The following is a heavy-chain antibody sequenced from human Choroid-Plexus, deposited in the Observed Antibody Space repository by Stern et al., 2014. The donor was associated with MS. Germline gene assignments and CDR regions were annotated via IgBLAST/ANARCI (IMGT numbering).Heavy chain of an antibody. J-gene: IGHJ5*02. V-gene: IGHV3-30*18. Sequence: VHLVESGGGVVQPGRPLRLSCVASGFTFGSCAMHWVRQAPGKGLEWVGGVSHDGSYKYYADSVKGRFTISRGNSQNTLYMQMSSLRPEDTAVYYCAKDRQYLTYFFDHWGQGSLVTVSS. D-gene: IGHD2/OR15-2a*01. CDR3: AKDRQYLTYFFDH. CDR2: VSHDGSYK. CDR1: GFTFGSCA.